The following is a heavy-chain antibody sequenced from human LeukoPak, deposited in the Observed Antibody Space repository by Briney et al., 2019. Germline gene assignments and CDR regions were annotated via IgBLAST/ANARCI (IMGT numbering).Heavy chain of an antibody. CDR1: GGSISSGGYY. CDR3: ARSGYGDYDLYFQH. V-gene: IGHV4-31*03. CDR2: IYYSGST. D-gene: IGHD4-17*01. Sequence: SETLSLTRTVSGGSISSGGYYWSWIRQHPGKGLEWIGYIYYSGSTYYNPSLKSRVTISVDTSKNQFSLKLSSVTAADTAVYYCARSGYGDYDLYFQHWGQGTLVTVSS. J-gene: IGHJ1*01.